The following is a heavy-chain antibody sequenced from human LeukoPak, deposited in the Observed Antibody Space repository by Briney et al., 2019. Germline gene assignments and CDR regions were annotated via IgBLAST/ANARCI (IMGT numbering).Heavy chain of an antibody. CDR2: INHSGST. Sequence: SETLSLTCAVYGENFSTYHYSWIRQSPGKGLEWIGEINHSGSTNYNPSLKSRVTMSVDTSKNQFSLKLSSVTAADTAVYYCAREQIAALFDYWGQGTLVTVSS. CDR3: AREQIAALFDY. D-gene: IGHD6-13*01. J-gene: IGHJ4*02. CDR1: GENFSTYH. V-gene: IGHV4-34*01.